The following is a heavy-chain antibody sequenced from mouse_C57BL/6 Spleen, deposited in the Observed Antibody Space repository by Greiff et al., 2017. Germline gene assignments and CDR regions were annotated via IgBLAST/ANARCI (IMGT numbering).Heavy chain of an antibody. D-gene: IGHD1-1*01. Sequence: EVKVEESGGGLVKPGGSLKLSCAASGFTFSSYTMSWVRQTPEKRLEWVATISGGGGNTYYPDSVKGRFTISRDNAKNTLYLQMSSLRSEDTALYYCARQGITTVADFDYWGQGTTLTVSS. J-gene: IGHJ2*01. CDR1: GFTFSSYT. CDR2: ISGGGGNT. CDR3: ARQGITTVADFDY. V-gene: IGHV5-9*01.